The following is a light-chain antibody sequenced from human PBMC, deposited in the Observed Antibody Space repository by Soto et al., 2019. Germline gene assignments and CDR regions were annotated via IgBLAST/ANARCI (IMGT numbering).Light chain of an antibody. CDR1: SSDVGGYNY. Sequence: QSALTQPASVSGSPGQSITISCTGTSSDVGGYNYVSWYQQHPGKAPKLMIYDVSTRPSGVSNRFSGSKSGNTASLTISGLQAEDGSVYYVRSFPSSSPRVFGGGTKLTVL. CDR3: RSFPSSSPRV. J-gene: IGLJ2*01. V-gene: IGLV2-14*01. CDR2: DVS.